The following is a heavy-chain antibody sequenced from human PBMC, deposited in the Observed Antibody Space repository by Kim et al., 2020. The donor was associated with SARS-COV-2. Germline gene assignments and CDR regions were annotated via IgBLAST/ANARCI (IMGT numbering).Heavy chain of an antibody. V-gene: IGHV4-39*01. CDR1: GRSISSSSYY. CDR2: IYYSGST. CDR3: ARQGLAAPIRVDY. J-gene: IGHJ4*02. Sequence: SETLSLTCTVSGRSISSSSYYWGWIRQPPGKGLEWIGSIYYSGSTYYNPSLKSRVTISVDTSKNQFSLKLSSVTAADTAVYYCARQGLAAPIRVDYWGQGTLVTVSS. D-gene: IGHD6-13*01.